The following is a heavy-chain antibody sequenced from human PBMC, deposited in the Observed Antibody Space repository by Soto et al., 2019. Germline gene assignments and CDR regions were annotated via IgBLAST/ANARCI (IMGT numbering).Heavy chain of an antibody. D-gene: IGHD3-3*01. J-gene: IGHJ6*02. CDR1: GGSISSSNW. Sequence: SETLFLTCAVSGGSISSSNWWSWVRQPPGKGLEWIGEIYHSGSTNYNPSLKSRVTISVDNSKNTLYLQMNSLRAEDTAVYYCARTFLEWFYGMDVWGQGTTVTVSS. CDR2: IYHSGST. CDR3: ARTFLEWFYGMDV. V-gene: IGHV4-4*02.